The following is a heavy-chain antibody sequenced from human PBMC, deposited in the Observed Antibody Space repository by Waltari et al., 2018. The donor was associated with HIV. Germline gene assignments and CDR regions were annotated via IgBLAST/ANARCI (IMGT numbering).Heavy chain of an antibody. CDR1: GGAFVSSS. Sequence: QVQLVQSGAEVKKPGSSVKVSCKAMGGAFVSSSINWVRQAPGQGLEWMGRVIPMLGTSNYAQKFQGRVTITADKSTTTAYMEVTSLKSEDTAVYYCASARETMGVDFDFWGQGTVVTVSS. D-gene: IGHD3-10*01. V-gene: IGHV1-69*08. J-gene: IGHJ4*02. CDR2: VIPMLGTS. CDR3: ASARETMGVDFDF.